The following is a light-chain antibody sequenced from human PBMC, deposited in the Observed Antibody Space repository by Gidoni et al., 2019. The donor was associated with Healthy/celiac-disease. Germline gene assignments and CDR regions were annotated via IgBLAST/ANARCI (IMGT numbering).Light chain of an antibody. CDR2: DVS. Sequence: QSALTQPAPVSGSPGQSLTISCTGTSSDVGGYNYVSLYQQHPGKAPKLMIYDVSNRPSGVSNRFSSSKSGNTASLTISGLQAEDEADYYCSSYTSSSTPNWVFGGGTKLTVL. V-gene: IGLV2-14*01. CDR1: SSDVGGYNY. CDR3: SSYTSSSTPNWV. J-gene: IGLJ3*02.